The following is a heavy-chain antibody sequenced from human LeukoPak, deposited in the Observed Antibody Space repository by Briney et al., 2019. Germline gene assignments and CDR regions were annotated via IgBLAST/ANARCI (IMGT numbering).Heavy chain of an antibody. V-gene: IGHV3-53*01. CDR3: ANSEQWLVRYFEY. Sequence: PGGSLRLSCAASGFTVSSNYMSWVRQAPGKGLEWVSVIYSGGSTYYADSVKGRFTISRDNSKNTLYLQMNSLRDEDTAVYFCANSEQWLVRYFEYWGQGTLVTVSS. CDR1: GFTVSSNY. D-gene: IGHD6-19*01. CDR2: IYSGGST. J-gene: IGHJ4*02.